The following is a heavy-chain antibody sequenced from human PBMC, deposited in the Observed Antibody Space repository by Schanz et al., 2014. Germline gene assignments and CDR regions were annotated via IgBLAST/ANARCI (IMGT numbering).Heavy chain of an antibody. CDR2: MYINSGST. D-gene: IGHD5-12*01. CDR3: ARDRGNDLSYYFDY. Sequence: EVQLVESGGGLIQPGGSLRLSCAVSGFTVNTNYMSWVRQAPGKGLEWISSMYINSGSTQYADSVKGRFIISRDSSKNTLFLQMNSLRAEDTAVYFCARDRGNDLSYYFDYWGQGTLVTVSS. V-gene: IGHV3-53*01. J-gene: IGHJ4*02. CDR1: GFTVNTNY.